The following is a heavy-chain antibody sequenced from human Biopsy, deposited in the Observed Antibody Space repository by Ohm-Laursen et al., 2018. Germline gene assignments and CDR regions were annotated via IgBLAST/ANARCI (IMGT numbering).Heavy chain of an antibody. J-gene: IGHJ3*02. CDR3: ARQGSGILPGSPAPDDDPQGAFDI. D-gene: IGHD3-9*01. V-gene: IGHV1-69*01. CDR1: GGTFSSYA. CDR2: IIPIFGTA. Sequence: ESSVNVSCKASGGTFSSYAISWVRQAPGQGLEWMGGIIPIFGTANYAQKFQGRVTITADESTSTAYMELSSLRSEDTAVYYCARQGSGILPGSPAPDDDPQGAFDIWGQGTMVTVSS.